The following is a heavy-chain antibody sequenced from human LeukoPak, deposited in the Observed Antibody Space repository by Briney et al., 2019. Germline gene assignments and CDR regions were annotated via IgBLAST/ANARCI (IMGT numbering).Heavy chain of an antibody. D-gene: IGHD5-18*01. V-gene: IGHV3-30-3*01. Sequence: GGSLRLSCAASGFTFSSYAMHWVRQAPGKGLEWVAVVSFDGDNKYYADSVKGRFTISRDNSKNTLYLQMNCLRAEDTAVYCCARAGAVDTAMVDWGQGTLVTVSS. CDR1: GFTFSSYA. CDR2: VSFDGDNK. J-gene: IGHJ4*02. CDR3: ARAGAVDTAMVD.